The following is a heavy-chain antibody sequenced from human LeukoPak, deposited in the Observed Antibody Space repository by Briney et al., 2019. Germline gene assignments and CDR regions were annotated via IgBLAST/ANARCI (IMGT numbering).Heavy chain of an antibody. CDR3: AREYSNYVAPFDY. V-gene: IGHV4-4*07. J-gene: IGHJ4*02. D-gene: IGHD4-11*01. Sequence: SETLSLTCTVSGGSISSCYWSRIRQPAGKALEWIGRIYTSGSTNYNPSLKSRVTMSVDTSKNQFSLKLSSVTAADTAVYYCAREYSNYVAPFDYWGQGTLVTVSS. CDR2: IYTSGST. CDR1: GGSISSCY.